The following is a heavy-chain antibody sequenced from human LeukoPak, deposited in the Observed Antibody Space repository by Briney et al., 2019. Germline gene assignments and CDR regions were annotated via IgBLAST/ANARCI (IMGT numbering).Heavy chain of an antibody. CDR3: ARTYYYDSSGQPWGFDP. Sequence: SVKVSCKASGYTFTDFYMHWVRQAPGQGLEWMGYISPTSGGTKYAQNFQGRVTMTRDTSISTAYMELNRLTSDDTAVYYCARTYYYDSSGQPWGFDPWGQGTLVTVSA. D-gene: IGHD3-22*01. J-gene: IGHJ5*02. CDR2: ISPTSGGT. CDR1: GYTFTDFY. V-gene: IGHV1-2*02.